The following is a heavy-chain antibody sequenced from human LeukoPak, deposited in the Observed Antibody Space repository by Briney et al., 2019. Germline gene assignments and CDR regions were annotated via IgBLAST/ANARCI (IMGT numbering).Heavy chain of an antibody. CDR1: GLTFSSYG. Sequence: GGSLRLSCAASGLTFSSYGMHWVRQAPGKGLEWVAFIRYDGSNKYYADSVKGRFTISRDNSKNTLYLQMNSLRAEDTAVYYCAKDPSSSYSSGWYFDYWGQGTLVTVSS. CDR3: AKDPSSSYSSGWYFDY. D-gene: IGHD6-19*01. CDR2: IRYDGSNK. J-gene: IGHJ4*02. V-gene: IGHV3-30*02.